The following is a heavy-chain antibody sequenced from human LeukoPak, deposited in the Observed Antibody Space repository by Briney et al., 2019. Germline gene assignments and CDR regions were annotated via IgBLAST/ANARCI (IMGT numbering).Heavy chain of an antibody. CDR2: INPNSGGT. CDR1: GYTFTGYY. J-gene: IGHJ3*02. Sequence: ASVKVSCKASGYTFTGYYMHWVRQAPGQGLEWMGWINPNSGGTNYAQKFQGWVTMTRDTSISTAYMELSRLRSDDTAVYYCARQIVGDSFDAFDIWGQGTMVTVSS. V-gene: IGHV1-2*04. D-gene: IGHD1-26*01. CDR3: ARQIVGDSFDAFDI.